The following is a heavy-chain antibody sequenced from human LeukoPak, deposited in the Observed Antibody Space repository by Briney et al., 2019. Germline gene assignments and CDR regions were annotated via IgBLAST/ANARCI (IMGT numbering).Heavy chain of an antibody. J-gene: IGHJ4*02. CDR2: FSAYNGNT. CDR1: GYTFTSYG. D-gene: IGHD3-16*02. Sequence: ASVKVSCKASGYTFTSYGISWVRQAPGQGLEWMGWFSAYNGNTNYAQKLQGRVTMTTDTSTSTAYMELRSLRSDDTAVYYCAGDLFSGYDYVWGSYRYYFDYWGQGTLVTVSS. V-gene: IGHV1-18*01. CDR3: AGDLFSGYDYVWGSYRYYFDY.